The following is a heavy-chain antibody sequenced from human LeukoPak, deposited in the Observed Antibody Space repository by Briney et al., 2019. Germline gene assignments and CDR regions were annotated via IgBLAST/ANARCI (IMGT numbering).Heavy chain of an antibody. V-gene: IGHV3-48*01. J-gene: IGHJ4*02. Sequence: GGSLRLSCAASGFTFSSYSMNWVRQAPGKGLEWVSYISSSTSTIYYADSVKGRFTISRDNAKNSLYLQMNSLRAEDTAVYYCARATKIVVVSNFDYWGQGTLVTVSS. CDR3: ARATKIVVVSNFDY. CDR2: ISSSTSTI. CDR1: GFTFSSYS. D-gene: IGHD3-22*01.